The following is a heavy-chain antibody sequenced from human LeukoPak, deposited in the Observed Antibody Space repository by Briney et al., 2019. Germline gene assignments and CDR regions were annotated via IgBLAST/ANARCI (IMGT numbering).Heavy chain of an antibody. Sequence: SVKVSCKASGGTFSSYTVSWVRQAPGQGLEWMGRIIPILGIANYAQKFQGRVTITADKSTSTAYMELRSLRSEDTAVYYCARVRSGSNWFDPWGQGTLVTVSS. J-gene: IGHJ5*02. CDR1: GGTFSSYT. CDR3: ARVRSGSNWFDP. CDR2: IIPILGIA. V-gene: IGHV1-69*02. D-gene: IGHD1-26*01.